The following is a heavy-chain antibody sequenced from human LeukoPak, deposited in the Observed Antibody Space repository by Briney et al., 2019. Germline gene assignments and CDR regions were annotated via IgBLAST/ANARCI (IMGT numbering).Heavy chain of an antibody. CDR2: IYYSGST. CDR1: GGSISSYY. J-gene: IGHJ4*02. D-gene: IGHD6-19*01. CDR3: ARDLRSGWYRNYFDY. Sequence: SETLSPTCTVSGGSISSYYWSWIRQPPGKGLEWIGYIYYSGSTNYNPSLKSRVTISVDTSKNQFSLQLNSVTPEDTAVYYCARDLRSGWYRNYFDYWGQGTLVTVSS. V-gene: IGHV4-59*12.